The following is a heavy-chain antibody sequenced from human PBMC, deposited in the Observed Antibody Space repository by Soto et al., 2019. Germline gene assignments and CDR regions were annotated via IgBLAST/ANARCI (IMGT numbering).Heavy chain of an antibody. CDR3: AREAEARGASDFGMDV. CDR2: INDSGST. D-gene: IGHD1-26*01. Sequence: QVQLQESGPGLVKPSETLSLTCTVSGGFSSSHFWNWIRQPPGKGPEWIGYINDSGSTKYNPSLKSRASMSVDTSTNQFSLTLYSVTAADTAVYYCAREAEARGASDFGMDVWGQGTTVIVSS. J-gene: IGHJ6*02. CDR1: GGFSSSHF. V-gene: IGHV4-59*11.